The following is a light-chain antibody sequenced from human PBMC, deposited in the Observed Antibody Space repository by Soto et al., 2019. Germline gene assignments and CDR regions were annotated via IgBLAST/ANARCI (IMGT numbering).Light chain of an antibody. CDR2: VVS. Sequence: QSALTQPRSVSGSPGQSVTISCTGTSSDVGGSNLVSWYQQHAGKAPKLVIYVVSKRPSGVPDRFSGSKSGNTASLTISGLQVEDEADYYCCSYAGNSLGVFGGGTKLTVL. CDR1: SSDVGGSNL. J-gene: IGLJ3*02. V-gene: IGLV2-11*01. CDR3: CSYAGNSLGV.